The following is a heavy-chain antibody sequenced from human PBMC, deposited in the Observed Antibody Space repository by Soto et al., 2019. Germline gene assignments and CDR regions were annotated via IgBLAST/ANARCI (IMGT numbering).Heavy chain of an antibody. Sequence: QPGGSLRLSCAASGFKFRDYWMSWVRQAPGKGLEWVGNIKHDTSEAHYADSVKGRFTITRDNIKNFVFLQMNGLRADDPASYYCARDGLLFSGPYRPSRFDYWGLGTQVTVSS. CDR3: ARDGLLFSGPYRPSRFDY. V-gene: IGHV3-7*03. D-gene: IGHD3-16*02. CDR2: IKHDTSEA. CDR1: GFKFRDYW. J-gene: IGHJ4*02.